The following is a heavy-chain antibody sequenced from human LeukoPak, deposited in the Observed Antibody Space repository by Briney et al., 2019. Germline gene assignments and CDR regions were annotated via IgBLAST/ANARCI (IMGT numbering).Heavy chain of an antibody. Sequence: GPVKVSCKASGYTFTSYGINWVRQATGQGLEWMGWMNPNSGNTGYAQKFQGRVTITRNTSISTAYMELSGLRSEDTAVYYCARGPLSYYDFWSGYYNRGVYYYYYMDVWGKGTTVTVSS. CDR2: MNPNSGNT. J-gene: IGHJ6*03. D-gene: IGHD3-3*01. CDR3: ARGPLSYYDFWSGYYNRGVYYYYYMDV. CDR1: GYTFTSYG. V-gene: IGHV1-8*03.